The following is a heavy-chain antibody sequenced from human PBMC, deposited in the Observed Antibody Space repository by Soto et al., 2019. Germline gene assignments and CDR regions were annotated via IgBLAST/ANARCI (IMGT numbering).Heavy chain of an antibody. V-gene: IGHV1-69*13. CDR1: GGTFSSYA. Sequence: SVKVSCKASGGTFSSYAISWVRQAPGQGLEWMGGIIPIFGTANYAQKFQGRVTITADESTSTAYMELSSLRSEDTAVYYCAADIVVVVAANAGYYYYGMDVWG. CDR2: IIPIFGTA. D-gene: IGHD2-15*01. CDR3: AADIVVVVAANAGYYYYGMDV. J-gene: IGHJ6*02.